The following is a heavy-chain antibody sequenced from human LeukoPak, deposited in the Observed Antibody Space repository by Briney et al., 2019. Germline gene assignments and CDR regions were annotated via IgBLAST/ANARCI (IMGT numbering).Heavy chain of an antibody. D-gene: IGHD3-22*01. V-gene: IGHV3-23*01. CDR1: GFTFSSYA. CDR3: AKDRRYYDSSGYYRDFDY. J-gene: IGHJ4*02. Sequence: GGSLRLSCAASGFTFSSYAMSWVRQAPGKGLEWVSAISGSGGSTYYADSVKGRFTISRDNSKNTLYLQMNSLRAEDTAVYYCAKDRRYYDSSGYYRDFDYWGQGTLVTVSS. CDR2: ISGSGGST.